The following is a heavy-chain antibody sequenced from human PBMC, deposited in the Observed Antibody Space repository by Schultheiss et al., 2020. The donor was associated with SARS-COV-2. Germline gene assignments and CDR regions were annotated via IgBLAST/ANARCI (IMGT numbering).Heavy chain of an antibody. J-gene: IGHJ5*02. CDR3: ARWYGNWNAFDP. D-gene: IGHD1-1*01. CDR1: GGSFSGYY. Sequence: SETLSLTCAVYGGSFSGYYWSWIRQPPGKGLEWIGEINHSGSTNYNPSLKSRVTISVDTSKNQFSLKLNSVTAADTAVYYCARWYGNWNAFDPWGQGTLVTVSS. V-gene: IGHV4-34*01. CDR2: INHSGST.